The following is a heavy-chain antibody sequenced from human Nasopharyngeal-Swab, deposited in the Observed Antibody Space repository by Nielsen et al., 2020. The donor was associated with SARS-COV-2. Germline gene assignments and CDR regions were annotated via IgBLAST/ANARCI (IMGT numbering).Heavy chain of an antibody. D-gene: IGHD3-16*01. CDR2: ISGDGGST. V-gene: IGHV3-43*02. J-gene: IGHJ3*02. CDR1: GFTFDDYA. CDR3: AKGFEGGGAFDI. Sequence: ETLSLTCAASGFTFDDYAMHWVRQAPGKGLEWVSLISGDGGSTYYADSVKGRFTISRDNSKNSLYLQMNSLRTEDTALYYCAKGFEGGGAFDIWGQGTMVTVSS.